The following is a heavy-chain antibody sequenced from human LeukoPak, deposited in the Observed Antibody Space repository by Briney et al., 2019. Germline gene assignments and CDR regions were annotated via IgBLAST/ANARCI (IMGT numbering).Heavy chain of an antibody. CDR2: IYYSGST. J-gene: IGHJ4*02. CDR3: AGRRDDILTGYYTLDY. CDR1: GGSISSYY. D-gene: IGHD3-9*01. Sequence: PSETLSLTCTVSGGSISSYYWSWIRQPPGKGLEWIGYIYYSGSTNYNPSLKSRVTISVDTSKNQFSLKLSSVTAADTAVYYCAGRRDDILTGYYTLDYWGQGTLVTVSS. V-gene: IGHV4-59*01.